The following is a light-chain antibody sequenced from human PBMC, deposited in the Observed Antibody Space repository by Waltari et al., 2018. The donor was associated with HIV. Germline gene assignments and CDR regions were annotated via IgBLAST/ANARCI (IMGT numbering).Light chain of an antibody. Sequence: SALTPPASVSGSPGQSITISCLGASSDIGSFDYVSLYQQHPDKAPKLILYDVTYRPSGGSGRFSGSRSGSMASLTISGLQPEDEADYFCCSYSDSGTILFGGGTRVTVL. CDR2: DVT. CDR1: SSDIGSFDY. V-gene: IGLV2-14*03. CDR3: CSYSDSGTIL. J-gene: IGLJ2*01.